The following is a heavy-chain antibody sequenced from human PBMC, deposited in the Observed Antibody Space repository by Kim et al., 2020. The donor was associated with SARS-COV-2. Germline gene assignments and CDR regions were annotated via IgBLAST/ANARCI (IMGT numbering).Heavy chain of an antibody. CDR1: GFTFSSYA. V-gene: IGHV3-30-3*01. CDR3: ARPGSGSYYSPFDY. CDR2: ISYDGSNK. Sequence: GGSLRLSCSASGFTFSSYAMHWVRQAPGKGLEWVAVISYDGSNKYYADSVKGRFTISRDNSKNTLYLQMNSLRAEDTAVYYCARPGSGSYYSPFDYWGQGTLVTVSS. D-gene: IGHD1-26*01. J-gene: IGHJ4*02.